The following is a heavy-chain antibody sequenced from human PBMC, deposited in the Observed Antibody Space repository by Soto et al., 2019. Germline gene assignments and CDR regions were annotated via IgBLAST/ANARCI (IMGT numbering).Heavy chain of an antibody. CDR1: GFTFSNYW. Sequence: EVQVVESGGALVQPGGSLRLSCAACGFTFSNYWMHWVRQVPGEGLVWVSSINNDGSRTWYADSVRGRIAMSRDNARNLVYLQMNSLRAEDTAVYYCGTTFEYWGQGALVTVSS. CDR2: INNDGSRT. D-gene: IGHD1-26*01. J-gene: IGHJ4*02. V-gene: IGHV3-74*01. CDR3: GTTFEY.